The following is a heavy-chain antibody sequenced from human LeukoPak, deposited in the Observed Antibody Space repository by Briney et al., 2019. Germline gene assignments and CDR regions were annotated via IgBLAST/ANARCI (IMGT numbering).Heavy chain of an antibody. CDR1: EFTFSSYS. V-gene: IGHV3-21*01. CDR2: IGSSGSHI. Sequence: GGSLRLSCAASEFTFSSYSMNWVRQAPGKGPEWVSSIGSSGSHIYYADSVTGRFTISRDNAKNSLYLQVNSLRAEDTAVYYCASNYIGAFDIWGQGTMVTVSS. J-gene: IGHJ3*02. CDR3: ASNYIGAFDI. D-gene: IGHD2-15*01.